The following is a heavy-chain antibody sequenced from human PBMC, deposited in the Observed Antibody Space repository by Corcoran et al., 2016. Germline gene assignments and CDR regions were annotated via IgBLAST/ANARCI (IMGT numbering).Heavy chain of an antibody. V-gene: IGHV1-3*01. CDR1: GYTFTRFA. Sequence: QVQLVQSGAEVKKPGASVEVSCKAAGYTFTRFAMHWVRQAPGQRLEWMGWINAGNGDTKYSQKFQGRVSITRDTSASTVYMELSSLRSEDTAVYYCARVHSGYYDRSGYYYEASWFDPWGQGTLVTVSS. D-gene: IGHD3-22*01. CDR2: INAGNGDT. J-gene: IGHJ5*02. CDR3: ARVHSGYYDRSGYYYEASWFDP.